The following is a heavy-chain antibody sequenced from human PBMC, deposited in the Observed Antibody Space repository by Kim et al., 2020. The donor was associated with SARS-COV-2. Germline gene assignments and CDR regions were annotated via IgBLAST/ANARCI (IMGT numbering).Heavy chain of an antibody. CDR3: AKDWLVGHTAMVTDYFDY. Sequence: GGSLRLSCAASGFTFSSYAMSWVRQAPGKGLEWVSAISGSGGSTYYADSVKGRFTISRDNSKNTLYLQMNSLRAEDTAVYYCAKDWLVGHTAMVTDYFDYWGQGTLVTVSS. J-gene: IGHJ4*02. CDR2: ISGSGGST. CDR1: GFTFSSYA. D-gene: IGHD5-18*01. V-gene: IGHV3-23*01.